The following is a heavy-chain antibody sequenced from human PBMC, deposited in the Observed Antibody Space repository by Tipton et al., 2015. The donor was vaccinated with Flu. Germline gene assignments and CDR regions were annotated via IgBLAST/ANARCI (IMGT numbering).Heavy chain of an antibody. D-gene: IGHD6-19*01. J-gene: IGHJ2*01. CDR3: ARFLIGIAVAGSWYFDL. CDR2: INHSGST. Sequence: WIRQPPGKGLEWIGEINHSGSTYYNPSLKSRVTISVDTSKNQFSLKLSSVTAADTAVYYCARFLIGIAVAGSWYFDLWGRGTLVTVSS. V-gene: IGHV4-34*01.